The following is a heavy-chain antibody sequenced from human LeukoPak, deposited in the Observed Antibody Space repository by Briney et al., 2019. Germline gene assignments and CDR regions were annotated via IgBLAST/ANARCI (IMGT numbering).Heavy chain of an antibody. D-gene: IGHD5-12*01. CDR1: GFTFSSYA. CDR3: ARDGSVSRTNYHYYYMDV. V-gene: IGHV3-23*01. J-gene: IGHJ6*03. Sequence: GGSLRLSCAASGFTFSSYAMSWVRQAPGKGLEWVSAISGSGGSTYYADFVKGRFAISRDNSKNTLCLQMNSLRAEDTAVYYCARDGSVSRTNYHYYYMDVWGKGTTVTVSS. CDR2: ISGSGGST.